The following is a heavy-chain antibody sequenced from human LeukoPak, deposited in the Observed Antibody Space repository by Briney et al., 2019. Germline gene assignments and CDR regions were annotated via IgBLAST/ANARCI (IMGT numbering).Heavy chain of an antibody. CDR3: TRDQTPYY. CDR2: IRSKIYGGTP. J-gene: IGHJ4*02. V-gene: IGHV3-49*04. CDR1: GFTFSSYV. Sequence: PGRSLRLSCAASGFTFSSYVMHWVRQAPGKGLEWVGFIRSKIYGGTPEYAASVKGRFTISRDDSKGIAYLQMNSLKTEDTAVYYCTRDQTPYYWGQGTLVTVSS.